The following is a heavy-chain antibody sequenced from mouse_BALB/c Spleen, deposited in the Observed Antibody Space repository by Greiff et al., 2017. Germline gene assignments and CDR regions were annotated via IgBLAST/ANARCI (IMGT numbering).Heavy chain of an antibody. D-gene: IGHD1-1*01. Sequence: EVMLVESGAELVKPGASVKLSCTASGFNIKDYYMHWVKQRPEQGLEWIGWIDPENGNTIYDPKFQGKASITADTSSNTAYLQLSSLTSEDTAVYYCARFPYYYGSSYDYWGQGTTLTVSS. CDR2: IDPENGNT. CDR1: GFNIKDYY. CDR3: ARFPYYYGSSYDY. J-gene: IGHJ2*01. V-gene: IGHV14-1*02.